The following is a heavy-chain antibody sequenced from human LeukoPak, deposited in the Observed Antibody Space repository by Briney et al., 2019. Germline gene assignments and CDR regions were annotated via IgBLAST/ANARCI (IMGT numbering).Heavy chain of an antibody. CDR3: AKKFQGEFHY. J-gene: IGHJ4*02. Sequence: GGSLRLSCAASGFTFDTYGMHSVRQAPGKGLEWSAFIRNDGSDKYYADSVKGRFTISRDNPNNTLYLQMNSLRAEDTAVYYCAKKFQGEFHYWGQGTLVTVSS. CDR1: GFTFDTYG. CDR2: IRNDGSDK. D-gene: IGHD1-26*01. V-gene: IGHV3-30*02.